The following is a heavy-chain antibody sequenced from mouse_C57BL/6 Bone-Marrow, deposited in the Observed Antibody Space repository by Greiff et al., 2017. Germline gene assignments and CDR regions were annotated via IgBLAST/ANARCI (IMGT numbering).Heavy chain of an antibody. Sequence: VQLQQSGAELVKPGASVKLSCKASGYTFTSYWMQWVKQRPGQGLEWIGEIDPSDSYPNYNQKFKGKATLTVDTSSSTAYMQLSSLTSEDSAVYYCARNLYDFYAMDYWGQGTAVTVSS. CDR1: GYTFTSYW. CDR2: IDPSDSYP. V-gene: IGHV1-50*01. J-gene: IGHJ4*01. CDR3: ARNLYDFYAMDY. D-gene: IGHD2-3*01.